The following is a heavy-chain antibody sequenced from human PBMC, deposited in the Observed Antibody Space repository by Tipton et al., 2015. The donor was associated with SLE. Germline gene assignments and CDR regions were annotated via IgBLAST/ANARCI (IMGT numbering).Heavy chain of an antibody. D-gene: IGHD6-13*01. Sequence: LRLSCPLSGGFISGSGYYWGWIRQPPGKGLEWIGNIYYSGSTYYNPSLNTRLTLSIDTSRNQFSLKLSFVTAADTAVYYCARMSSGWSVGAFDIWGQGRMVTVSS. J-gene: IGHJ3*02. V-gene: IGHV4-39*07. CDR3: ARMSSGWSVGAFDI. CDR1: GGFISGSGYY. CDR2: IYYSGST.